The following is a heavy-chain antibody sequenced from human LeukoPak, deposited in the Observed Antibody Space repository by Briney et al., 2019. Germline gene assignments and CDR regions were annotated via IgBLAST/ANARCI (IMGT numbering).Heavy chain of an antibody. V-gene: IGHV1-2*02. Sequence: ASVKVSCKASGYTFTGYYMHWVRQAPGQGLEWMGWINPNSGGTNYAQKFQGRVTTTRDTSISTAYMGLSRLRSGDTAVYYCARVVVVPAAIGHFDYWGQGTLVTVSS. CDR3: ARVVVVPAAIGHFDY. CDR2: INPNSGGT. D-gene: IGHD2-2*01. CDR1: GYTFTGYY. J-gene: IGHJ4*02.